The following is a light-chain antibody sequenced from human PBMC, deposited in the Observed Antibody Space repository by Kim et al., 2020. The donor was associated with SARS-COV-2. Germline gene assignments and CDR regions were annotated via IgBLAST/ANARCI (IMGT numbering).Light chain of an antibody. CDR1: ENIGTW. CDR2: LAS. J-gene: IGKJ2*01. CDR3: QHYSRFPYT. Sequence: DIQMTQSPSTLSASVGDRVTITCRASENIGTWLAWYQHKPGRAPSLLIYLASTLESGVPSRFSGTGSGTEFSLSITSLQPDDFATYYCQHYSRFPYTFGQGTKLEI. V-gene: IGKV1-5*03.